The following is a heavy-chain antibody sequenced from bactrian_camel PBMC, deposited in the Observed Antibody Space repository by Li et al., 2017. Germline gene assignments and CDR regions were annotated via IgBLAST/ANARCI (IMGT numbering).Heavy chain of an antibody. CDR3: AAESQGSWYSCSYTDEYNY. Sequence: VQLVESGGDSVQAGGSLRLSCVASGYTYSISSCVGWIRQSLGKEREAVAVIDADGSTNYEASVKGRFTISEDKVKSTLYLQMDNLKPSDSAMYYCAAESQGSWYSCSYTDEYNYWGQGTQVTVS. CDR1: GYTYSISSC. CDR2: IDADGST. D-gene: IGHD6*01. J-gene: IGHJ4*01. V-gene: IGHV3S53*01.